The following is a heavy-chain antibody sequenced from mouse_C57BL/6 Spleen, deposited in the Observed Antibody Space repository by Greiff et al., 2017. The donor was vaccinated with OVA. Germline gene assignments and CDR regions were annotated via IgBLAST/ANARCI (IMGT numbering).Heavy chain of an antibody. CDR1: GYTFTSYW. CDR3: AREHYDYDSYWYFDV. CDR2: IYPGSGST. V-gene: IGHV1-55*01. D-gene: IGHD2-4*01. J-gene: IGHJ1*03. Sequence: QVQLQQSGAELVKPGASVKMSCKASGYTFTSYWITWVKQRPGQGLEWIGDIYPGSGSTNYNEKFKSKATLTVDTSSSTAYMQLSSLTSEDSAVYYGAREHYDYDSYWYFDVWGTGTTVTVSS.